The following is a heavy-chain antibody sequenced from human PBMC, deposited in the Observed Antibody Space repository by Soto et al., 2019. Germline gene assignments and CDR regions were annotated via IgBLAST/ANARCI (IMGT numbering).Heavy chain of an antibody. CDR2: IWYDGSNK. Sequence: QVQLVESGGGVVQPGKSLRLSCAASGFSFSNYAMHWVRQAPGKGLEWVAVIWYDGSNKYYADSVKGRFTISKDNSQNTLYLQMNSLRAEDTAVYYCTRDPDGGSRYYFDSWGQGTLVTVSS. CDR1: GFSFSNYA. D-gene: IGHD1-26*01. CDR3: TRDPDGGSRYYFDS. V-gene: IGHV3-33*01. J-gene: IGHJ4*02.